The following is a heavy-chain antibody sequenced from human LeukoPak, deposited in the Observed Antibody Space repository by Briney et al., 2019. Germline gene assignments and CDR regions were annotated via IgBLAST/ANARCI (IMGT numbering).Heavy chain of an antibody. J-gene: IGHJ4*02. CDR2: ISSSGSTI. V-gene: IGHV3-11*01. CDR1: GFTFSDYY. D-gene: IGHD6-19*01. CDR3: AKDGGHSSVLYYFES. Sequence: PGGSLRLSRAASGFTFSDYYMSWIRQAPGKGLEWVSYISSSGSTIYYADSVKGRFTISRDNAKNSLYLEMNSLRPEDTAFYYCAKDGGHSSVLYYFESWGQGTLVTVSS.